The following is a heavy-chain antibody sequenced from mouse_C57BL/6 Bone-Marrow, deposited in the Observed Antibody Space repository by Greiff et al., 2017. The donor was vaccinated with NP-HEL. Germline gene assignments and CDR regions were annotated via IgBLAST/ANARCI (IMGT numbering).Heavy chain of an antibody. CDR3: ARHSLLRFLFAY. V-gene: IGHV5-6*01. CDR2: ISSGGSYT. CDR1: GFTFSSYG. D-gene: IGHD1-2*01. J-gene: IGHJ3*01. Sequence: EVMLVESGGDLVKPGGSLKLSCAASGFTFSSYGMSWVRQTPDKRLEWVATISSGGSYTYYPDSVKGRFTISRDNAKNTLYLQMSSLKSEDTAMYYCARHSLLRFLFAYWGQGTLVTVSA.